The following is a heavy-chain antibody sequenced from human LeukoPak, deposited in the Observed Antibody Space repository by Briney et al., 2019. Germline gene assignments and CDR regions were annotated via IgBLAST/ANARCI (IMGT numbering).Heavy chain of an antibody. D-gene: IGHD2/OR15-2a*01. CDR1: GGSISGFY. Sequence: SETLSLTCTVSGGSISGFYWSWSRQPPGKGLEWIGSIYHSGRTFYNPSLKSRVTISVDTSKNQFSLKLSSVTAADTAVYYCARDVIPRLALHLRGLWGRGTLVTVSS. CDR2: IYHSGRT. V-gene: IGHV4-38-2*02. CDR3: ARDVIPRLALHLRGL. J-gene: IGHJ2*01.